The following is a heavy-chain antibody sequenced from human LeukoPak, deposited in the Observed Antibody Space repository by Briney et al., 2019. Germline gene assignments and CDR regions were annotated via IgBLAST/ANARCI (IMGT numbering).Heavy chain of an antibody. J-gene: IGHJ4*02. CDR2: ITRSSTTI. V-gene: IGHV3-48*01. CDR1: GFNFSIYS. CDR3: AKDNDFWSGYFILDY. D-gene: IGHD3-3*01. Sequence: GGSLRLSCAASGFNFSIYSMNWVRQAPGKGLEWVSYITRSSTTIYYADSVKGRFTISRDNAKNSLYLQMNSLRAEDTAVYYCAKDNDFWSGYFILDYWGQGTLVTVSS.